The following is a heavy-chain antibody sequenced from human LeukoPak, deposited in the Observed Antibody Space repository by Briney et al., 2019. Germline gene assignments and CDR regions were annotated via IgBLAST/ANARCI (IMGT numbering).Heavy chain of an antibody. CDR1: GYSFNDYY. J-gene: IGHJ5*02. CDR3: ARLRFTNWFDP. CDR2: MNPNSGNT. Sequence: ASVRVSCETSGYSFNDYYINWVRQATGQGLEWMGWMNPNSGNTGYAQKFQGRVTMTRNTSISTAYMELSSLRSEDTAVYYCARLRFTNWFDPWGQGTLVTVSS. V-gene: IGHV1-8*02.